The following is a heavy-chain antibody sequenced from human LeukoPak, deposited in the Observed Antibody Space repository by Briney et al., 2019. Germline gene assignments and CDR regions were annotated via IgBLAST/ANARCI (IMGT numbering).Heavy chain of an antibody. CDR2: INPSVGST. J-gene: IGHJ4*02. CDR1: GYTFTSYY. CDR3: ARPSSKHYYDSSGYYHPFDY. D-gene: IGHD3-22*01. V-gene: IGHV1-46*01. Sequence: ASVKVSCKASGYTFTSYYMHWVRQAPVQGLEWMGIINPSVGSTSYAQKFQGRVTMTRDTSTSTVYMELSNLRSEDTAVYYCARPSSKHYYDSSGYYHPFDYWGQGTLVTVSS.